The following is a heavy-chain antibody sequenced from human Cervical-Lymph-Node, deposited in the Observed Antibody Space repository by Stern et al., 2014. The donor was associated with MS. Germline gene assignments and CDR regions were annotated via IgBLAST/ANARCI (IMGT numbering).Heavy chain of an antibody. CDR3: AREYGGDHFDY. V-gene: IGHV3-7*03. J-gene: IGHJ4*02. D-gene: IGHD2-21*02. Sequence: EVQLEESGGGLVQPGGSLRLSCAASGFSFSSYWMSWVRQAPGKGLEWVANIKQDGREKYRVDSVKGRFTISRDNTKNSLFLQLDSLRADDTAVYYCAREYGGDHFDYWGQGTLVTVSS. CDR2: IKQDGREK. CDR1: GFSFSSYW.